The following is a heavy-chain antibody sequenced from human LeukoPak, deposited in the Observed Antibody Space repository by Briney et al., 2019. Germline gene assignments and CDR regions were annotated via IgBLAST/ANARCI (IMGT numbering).Heavy chain of an antibody. Sequence: GGSLRLSCAASGFTFSSYAMSWVRQAPGKGLEWVSAISGSGGSTYYADSVKGRFTISRDNSKNTLYLQMNSLRAEDTAVYYCAKRDQRGYSYPPFDYWGQGTLVTVSS. CDR3: AKRDQRGYSYPPFDY. V-gene: IGHV3-23*01. D-gene: IGHD5-18*01. CDR2: ISGSGGST. J-gene: IGHJ4*02. CDR1: GFTFSSYA.